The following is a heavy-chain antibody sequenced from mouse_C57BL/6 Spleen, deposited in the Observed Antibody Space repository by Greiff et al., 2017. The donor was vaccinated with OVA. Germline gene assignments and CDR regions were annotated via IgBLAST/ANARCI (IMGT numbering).Heavy chain of an antibody. Sequence: EVKVVESGGGLVKPGGSLKLSCAASGFTFSDYGMHWVRQAPEKGLEWVAYISSGSSTIYYADTVKGRFTISRDNAKNTLFLQMTSLRSEDTAMYYCARHYYGSSDYYYAMDYWGQGTSVTVSS. D-gene: IGHD1-1*01. J-gene: IGHJ4*01. CDR2: ISSGSSTI. V-gene: IGHV5-17*01. CDR3: ARHYYGSSDYYYAMDY. CDR1: GFTFSDYG.